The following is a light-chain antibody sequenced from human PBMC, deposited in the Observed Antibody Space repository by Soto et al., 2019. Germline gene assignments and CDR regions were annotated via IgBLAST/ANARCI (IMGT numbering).Light chain of an antibody. Sequence: QSALAQPASVSGSPGPSITVSCTGSSSDVGRYNIVSWYQQHPGKAPKLMIYEGSQRPSGVSARFSGSKSGNTASLTISGLQAEDEADYYCCSYAGDRDLIFGGGTKVTVL. J-gene: IGLJ2*01. CDR2: EGS. V-gene: IGLV2-23*01. CDR1: SSDVGRYNI. CDR3: CSYAGDRDLI.